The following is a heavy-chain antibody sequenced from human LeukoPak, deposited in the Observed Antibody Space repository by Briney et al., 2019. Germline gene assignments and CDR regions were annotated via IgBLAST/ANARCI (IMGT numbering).Heavy chain of an antibody. D-gene: IGHD3-22*01. CDR3: ARDPHDSSGYYDTAYFDY. V-gene: IGHV1-3*03. Sequence: GAAVKVSCKASGYTFTSYAMHWVRQAPVQRLEWMGWINAGNGNTKYSQEFQGRVTITRDTSASTAYMELSSLRSEDMAVYYCARDPHDSSGYYDTAYFDYWGQGTLVTVSS. CDR1: GYTFTSYA. CDR2: INAGNGNT. J-gene: IGHJ4*02.